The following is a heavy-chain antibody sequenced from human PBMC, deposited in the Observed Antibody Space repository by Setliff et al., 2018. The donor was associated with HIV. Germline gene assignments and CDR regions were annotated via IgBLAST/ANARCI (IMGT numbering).Heavy chain of an antibody. D-gene: IGHD6-19*01. V-gene: IGHV3-30*02. CDR2: IRYDGSNK. CDR1: GFTFSTYW. CDR3: AKNLYRSPWSPLDY. Sequence: GGSLRLSCAASGFTFSTYWMSWVRQAPGKGLEWVAFIRYDGSNKYYADSVKGRFTISRDNSKNTLYLQMNSLRAEDTAVYFCAKNLYRSPWSPLDYWGQGTLVTVSS. J-gene: IGHJ4*02.